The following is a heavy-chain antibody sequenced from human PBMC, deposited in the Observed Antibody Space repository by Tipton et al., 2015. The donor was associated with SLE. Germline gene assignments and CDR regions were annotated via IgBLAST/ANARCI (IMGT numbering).Heavy chain of an antibody. CDR1: GGSIRSYY. V-gene: IGHV4-59*01. CDR3: ARRHFDTSSYYRGAFDI. J-gene: IGHJ3*02. D-gene: IGHD3-22*01. Sequence: TLSLTCTVSGGSIRSYYWTWIRQPPGKRLEWIAYIYHSGITNYNPSLQSRVTISVDRSKNQFSLELISVTAADTAVYYCARRHFDTSSYYRGAFDIWGQGKMVTVSS. CDR2: IYHSGIT.